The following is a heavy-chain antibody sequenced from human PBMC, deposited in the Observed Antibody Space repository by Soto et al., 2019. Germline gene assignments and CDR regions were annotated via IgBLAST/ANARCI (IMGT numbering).Heavy chain of an antibody. V-gene: IGHV5-51*01. CDR3: AGMADKRFLGGFLCPPPQPFDY. CDR1: GYSFTSYW. J-gene: IGHJ4*02. Sequence: GESLKISCKGSGYSFTSYWIGWVRQMPGKGLEWMGIIYPGDSDTRYSPSFQGQVTISADKSISTAYLQWSSLKASDTAMYYCAGMADKRFLGGFLCPPPQPFDYWGQGTLVTVSS. CDR2: IYPGDSDT. D-gene: IGHD3-3*01.